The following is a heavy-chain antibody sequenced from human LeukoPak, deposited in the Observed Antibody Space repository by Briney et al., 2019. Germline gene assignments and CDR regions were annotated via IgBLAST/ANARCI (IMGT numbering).Heavy chain of an antibody. J-gene: IGHJ4*02. D-gene: IGHD6-19*01. CDR3: ARDLGNTGWYTFDY. CDR2: TYYRSKWYT. Sequence: SQTLSVTCAISGGSVSSINGAWNWIRQSPSRGLEWLGRTYYRSKWYTDYALSMKGRITINPDTSKNQFSLQLNSVTPDDTAVYYCARDLGNTGWYTFDYWGQGTLVTVSS. V-gene: IGHV6-1*01. CDR1: GGSVSSINGA.